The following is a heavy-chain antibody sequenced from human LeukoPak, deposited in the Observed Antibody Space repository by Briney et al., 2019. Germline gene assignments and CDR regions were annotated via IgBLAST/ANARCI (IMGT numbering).Heavy chain of an antibody. CDR3: AEKVRGPSHPLDF. V-gene: IGHV1-2*02. CDR2: INPEKRDT. Sequence: ASVKVSCKASGYTFTGYAIHWVRQAPGQGLEWMGWINPEKRDTGYAHKFQGRVTMTSDTSISTAYMELSSLRSDDTAVYYCAEKVRGPSHPLDFWGQGTLVTVSS. J-gene: IGHJ4*02. CDR1: GYTFTGYA. D-gene: IGHD5-12*01.